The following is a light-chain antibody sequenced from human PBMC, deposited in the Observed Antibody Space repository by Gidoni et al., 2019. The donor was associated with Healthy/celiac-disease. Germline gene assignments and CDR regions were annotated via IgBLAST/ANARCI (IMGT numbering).Light chain of an antibody. V-gene: IGKV2-28*01. CDR2: LGS. CDR1: QSLLHSNGYNY. CDR3: MQALRSYT. J-gene: IGKJ2*01. Sequence: DSVMTQSPLSLPVTPGEPASISCRSSQSLLHSNGYNYLDWYLQKPGQSPQLLIYLGSNRSSGVPDRFRGSGSGTDFTLKISRVEAEDVGVYYCMQALRSYTFGQGTKLEIK.